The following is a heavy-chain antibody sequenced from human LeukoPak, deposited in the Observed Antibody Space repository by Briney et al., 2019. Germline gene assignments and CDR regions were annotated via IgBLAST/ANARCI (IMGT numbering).Heavy chain of an antibody. Sequence: PGGSLRLSCAASGFTFSEAWMHWVRQAPGKGLEWVSGISWNSGSIGYADSVKGRFTISRDNAKNSLYLQMNSLRAEDTALYYCAKALLHYDILTGPDYWGQGTLVTVSS. CDR3: AKALLHYDILTGPDY. CDR1: GFTFSEAW. V-gene: IGHV3-9*01. J-gene: IGHJ4*02. D-gene: IGHD3-9*01. CDR2: ISWNSGSI.